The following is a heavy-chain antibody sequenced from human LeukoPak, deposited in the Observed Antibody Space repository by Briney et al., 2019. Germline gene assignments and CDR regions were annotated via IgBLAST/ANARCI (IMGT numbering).Heavy chain of an antibody. Sequence: SQTLSLTCTVSGGSISSGGYYWSWIRQHPGKGLEWIGYIYYSGSTYYNPSLKSRVTISVDTSKNQFSLKLSSVTAADTAVYFCARTMTTEDYYYYMDVWGKGTTVTVSS. CDR1: GGSISSGGYY. J-gene: IGHJ6*03. V-gene: IGHV4-31*03. CDR2: IYYSGST. D-gene: IGHD4-11*01. CDR3: ARTMTTEDYYYYMDV.